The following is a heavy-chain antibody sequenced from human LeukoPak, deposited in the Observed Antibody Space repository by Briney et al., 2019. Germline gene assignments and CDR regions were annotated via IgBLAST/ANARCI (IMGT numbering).Heavy chain of an antibody. CDR3: ATDSFSISLISLAGADV. CDR2: ISRSGNIT. Sequence: GESLRLSCAASGFTFSYYPINWVRQAPGKGLEWISYISRSGNITYYADSVRGRFTISRDNANDSLYLQMNSLRVDDTAVYHCATDSFSISLISLAGADVWGQGTMVTVSS. V-gene: IGHV3-48*04. CDR1: GFTFSYYP. J-gene: IGHJ3*01. D-gene: IGHD6-19*01.